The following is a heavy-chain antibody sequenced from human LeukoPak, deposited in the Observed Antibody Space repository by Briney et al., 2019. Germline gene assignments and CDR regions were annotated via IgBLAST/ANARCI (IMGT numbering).Heavy chain of an antibody. J-gene: IGHJ4*02. D-gene: IGHD2-21*02. CDR3: ARGLVTHVGLWNY. Sequence: PSETLCLTCTVSGGSISSYYWNWIRQPPGKGLEWIGYISYSGSTNYIPSLKSRVNISLDTSKIQFSLRLSSVTAADTAVYYCARGLVTHVGLWNYWGQGSLVTVSS. CDR1: GGSISSYY. V-gene: IGHV4-59*01. CDR2: ISYSGST.